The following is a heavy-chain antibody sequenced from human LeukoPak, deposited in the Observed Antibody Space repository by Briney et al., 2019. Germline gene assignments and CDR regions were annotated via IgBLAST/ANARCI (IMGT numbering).Heavy chain of an antibody. CDR1: GFTLSSSG. CDR2: VSYVGRYE. V-gene: IGHV3-30*18. J-gene: IGHJ5*02. D-gene: IGHD3-3*01. CDR3: AKTGGLRSHPLDP. Sequence: GGSLRLSCAASGFTLSSSGLHWVRQAPGKGLEWVAVVSYVGRYEYYADSVKGRFTISRDNTKNTLYLQMNSLRVEDTAIYYCAKTGGLRSHPLDPWGQGTLVTVSS.